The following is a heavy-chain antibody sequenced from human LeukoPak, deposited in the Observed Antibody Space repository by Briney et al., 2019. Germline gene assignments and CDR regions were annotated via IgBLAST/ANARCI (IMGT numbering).Heavy chain of an antibody. Sequence: GGSLRLSCAASRFTFSSYWMSWVRQAPGKGLEWVANIKQDGSEKYYVDSVKGRFTISRDNAKNSLYLQMDSLRAEDTAVYYCARVSGNYYRWFDSWGQGTLVTVSS. J-gene: IGHJ5*01. CDR1: RFTFSSYW. CDR2: IKQDGSEK. CDR3: ARVSGNYYRWFDS. V-gene: IGHV3-7*03. D-gene: IGHD1-26*01.